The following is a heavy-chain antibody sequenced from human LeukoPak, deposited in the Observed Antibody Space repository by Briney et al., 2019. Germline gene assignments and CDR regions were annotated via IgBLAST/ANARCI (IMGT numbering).Heavy chain of an antibody. Sequence: GGSLRLSCAASRFTFGSYAMSWVRQAPGKGLEWVSAISGSGGSTYYADSVKGRFTISRDNSKKTLYLQMNSLRAEDTAVYYCARDLTDPPYYYYYIDVWGKGTTVTISS. CDR3: ARDLTDPPYYYYYIDV. CDR2: ISGSGGST. V-gene: IGHV3-23*01. J-gene: IGHJ6*03. CDR1: RFTFGSYA.